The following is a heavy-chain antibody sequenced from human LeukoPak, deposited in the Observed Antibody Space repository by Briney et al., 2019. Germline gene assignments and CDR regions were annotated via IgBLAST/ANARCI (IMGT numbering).Heavy chain of an antibody. D-gene: IGHD2-15*01. CDR1: GFTFSSYW. Sequence: GGSLRLSCAAAGFTFSSYWMHWVRQAPGYRLVWVSRINSDGSSTSYADSVKGRFTISRDNSKNTLYLQMNSLRAEDTAVYYCAKSPRGVVVVAATRYYYGMDVWGQGTTVTVSS. CDR3: AKSPRGVVVVAATRYYYGMDV. V-gene: IGHV3-74*01. CDR2: INSDGSST. J-gene: IGHJ6*02.